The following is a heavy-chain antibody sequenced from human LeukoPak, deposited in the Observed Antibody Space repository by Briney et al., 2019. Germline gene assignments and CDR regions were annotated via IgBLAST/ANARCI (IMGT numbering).Heavy chain of an antibody. D-gene: IGHD6-13*01. CDR3: ASGPYPAAGTDHQFDY. CDR1: GASISSYY. J-gene: IGHJ4*02. CDR2: IFYSGST. Sequence: PSETLSLTCTVSGASISSYYWSWIRQPPGKGLEWIGYIFYSGSTLYNPSLQSRVTISVDTSKNQFSLKLTSVTDADTVVYYCASGPYPAAGTDHQFDYWGQGTLVTVSS. V-gene: IGHV4-59*01.